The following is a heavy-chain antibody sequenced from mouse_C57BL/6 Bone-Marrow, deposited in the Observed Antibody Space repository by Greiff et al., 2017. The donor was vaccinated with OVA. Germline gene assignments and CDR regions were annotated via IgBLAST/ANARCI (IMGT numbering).Heavy chain of an antibody. CDR1: GFTFSSSG. J-gene: IGHJ2*01. CDR3: ARPYGNYVAFFDY. D-gene: IGHD2-1*01. CDR2: ISSGGSYP. Sequence: EVQVVESGGDLVKPGGSLKLSCAASGFTFSSSGMSWVRQTPDKRLEWFATISSGGSYPYYPDSVKGRFTISSDNAKNTLYQQMSSLRSEDTAVYYCARPYGNYVAFFDYWGQGTTLTVSS. V-gene: IGHV5-6*01.